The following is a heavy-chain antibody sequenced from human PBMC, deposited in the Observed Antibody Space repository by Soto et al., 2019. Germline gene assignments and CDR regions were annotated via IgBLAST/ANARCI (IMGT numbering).Heavy chain of an antibody. J-gene: IGHJ4*02. CDR3: ARGCIAVTTHLCY. D-gene: IGHD4-17*01. CDR2: INPYNGNT. V-gene: IGHV1-18*01. CDR1: GYTFNTYG. Sequence: ASVKVACKASGYTFNTYGITWVRQAPGQGLEWMGWINPYNGNTKFAQKLQDRVTMTTATSTSTAYMELASLRSDHTAVYYCARGCIAVTTHLCYWGQGTLVTVSS.